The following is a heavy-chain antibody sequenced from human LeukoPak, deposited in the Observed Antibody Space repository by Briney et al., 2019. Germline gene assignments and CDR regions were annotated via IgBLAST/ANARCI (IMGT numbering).Heavy chain of an antibody. CDR1: GGSISSSSYY. J-gene: IGHJ5*02. Sequence: TSEPLSLTYTVSGGSISSSSYYWGWIRQPPGKGLEWIGSIYYSGSTYYNPSLKSRVTISVDTSKNQFSLKLSSVSAADTAVYYCARHAVGLMRTFYWFDPCGQGTLVTVSS. CDR3: ARHAVGLMRTFYWFDP. V-gene: IGHV4-39*01. D-gene: IGHD3-16*01. CDR2: IYYSGST.